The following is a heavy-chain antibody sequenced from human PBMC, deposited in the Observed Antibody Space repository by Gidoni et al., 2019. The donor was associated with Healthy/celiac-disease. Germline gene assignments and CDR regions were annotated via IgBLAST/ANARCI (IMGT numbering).Heavy chain of an antibody. J-gene: IGHJ6*02. CDR3: AGGAIVVVPAAKGGQHYDYYGMDV. CDR1: GGTFSSYA. CDR2: IIPIFGIA. V-gene: IGHV1-69*17. D-gene: IGHD2-2*01. Sequence: QVQLVQSGAEVKKPGSSVKVSCTASGGTFSSYAISWVRQAPGQGLEWMGGIIPIFGIANYAQKFQGRVTITADKSTSTADMELSSLRSEDTAVYYCAGGAIVVVPAAKGGQHYDYYGMDVWGQGTTVTVSS.